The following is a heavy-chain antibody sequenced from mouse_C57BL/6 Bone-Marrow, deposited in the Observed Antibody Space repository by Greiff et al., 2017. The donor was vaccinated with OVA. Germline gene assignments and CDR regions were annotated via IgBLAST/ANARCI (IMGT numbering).Heavy chain of an antibody. CDR2: IYPGSGST. CDR1: GYTFTSYW. V-gene: IGHV1-55*01. D-gene: IGHD1-1*01. CDR3: ATIYYYGSPHYYAMDY. J-gene: IGHJ4*01. Sequence: QVQLQQPGAELVKPGASVKMSCKASGYTFTSYWITWVKQRPGQGLEWIGDIYPGSGSTNYNEKFKSKATLTVDKSSSTAYMQFSSLTSEDSAIYYCATIYYYGSPHYYAMDYWGPGTSVTVSS.